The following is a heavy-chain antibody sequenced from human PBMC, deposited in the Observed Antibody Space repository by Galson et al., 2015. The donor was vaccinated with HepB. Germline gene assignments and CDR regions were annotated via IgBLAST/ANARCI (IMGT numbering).Heavy chain of an antibody. CDR1: GFIVSKNY. Sequence: SLRLSCAASGFIVSKNYMNWVRQAPGKGLEWISLIYTGGSTSYADSVKGRFTVSRDNSKNTVYLQMNTLRVEDTAVYYCARDPLGATEVEARNWGQGTLVTVSS. CDR2: IYTGGST. V-gene: IGHV3-53*01. CDR3: ARDPLGATEVEARN. D-gene: IGHD4-23*01. J-gene: IGHJ4*02.